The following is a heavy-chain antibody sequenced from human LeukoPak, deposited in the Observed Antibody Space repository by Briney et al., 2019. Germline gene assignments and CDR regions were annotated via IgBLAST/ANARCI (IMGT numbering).Heavy chain of an antibody. CDR2: INPTSGGT. J-gene: IGHJ3*01. D-gene: IGHD3-16*01. CDR1: GNTFTAYY. V-gene: IGHV1-2*04. Sequence: ASVKVSCKASGNTFTAYYIHWVRQAPGQGLEWMGWINPTSGGTNYAQQFQGWVTMTRDTSITTAYLDLSSLRFDATAVYYCTREAIGGGKAFDLWGQGTMVTVS. CDR3: TREAIGGGKAFDL.